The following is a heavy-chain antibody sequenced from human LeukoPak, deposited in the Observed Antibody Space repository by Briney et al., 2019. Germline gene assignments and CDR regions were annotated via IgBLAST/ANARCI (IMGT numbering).Heavy chain of an antibody. CDR2: IYYSGGT. CDR3: AGQSTWELQNAFDI. Sequence: SETLSLTCTVSGVSISSYYWSWIRQPPGKGLEWIGYIYYSGGTNYNPSLKSRVTISVDTSKNQFSLKLSSVTAADTAVYYCAGQSTWELQNAFDIWGQGTMVTVSS. J-gene: IGHJ3*02. V-gene: IGHV4-59*01. D-gene: IGHD1-26*01. CDR1: GVSISSYY.